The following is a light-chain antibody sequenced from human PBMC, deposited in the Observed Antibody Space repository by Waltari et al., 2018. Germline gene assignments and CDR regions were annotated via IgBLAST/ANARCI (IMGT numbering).Light chain of an antibody. V-gene: IGKV4-1*01. J-gene: IGKJ5*01. CDR2: LSS. CDR3: QQYYSTPS. CDR1: ETVLSTSNNKNY. Sequence: DIVMTQSPDSLAVSLGERANINCKSSETVLSTSNNKNYLAWYQQKPGQPPKMLLYLSSTRESGVPDRFIGSGSRTDFTLSIISLQAEDVAIYFCQQYYSTPSFGQGTRLEIK.